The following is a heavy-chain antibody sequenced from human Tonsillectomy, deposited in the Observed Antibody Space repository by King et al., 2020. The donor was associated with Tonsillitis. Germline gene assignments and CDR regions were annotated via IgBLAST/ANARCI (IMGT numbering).Heavy chain of an antibody. Sequence: QLVQSGAEVKKTGASVKVSCKDSGYTFTRYGISWVRQAPGQGLEWRGWISAYNGNTNNAQKLQGRVTMTTDTSTSTAYMELRRLRSDETAVYYCARGNYYGSGSEYWGQGTLVTVSS. J-gene: IGHJ4*02. D-gene: IGHD3-10*01. CDR1: GYTFTRYG. CDR2: ISAYNGNT. CDR3: ARGNYYGSGSEY. V-gene: IGHV1-18*04.